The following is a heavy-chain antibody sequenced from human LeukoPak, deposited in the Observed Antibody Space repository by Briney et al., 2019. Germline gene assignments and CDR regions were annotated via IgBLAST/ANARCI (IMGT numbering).Heavy chain of an antibody. V-gene: IGHV1-69*13. Sequence: SVKVSCKASGGTFSSYAISWVRQAPGQGLEXXGGIIPIFGTANYAQEFQGRVTITADESTSTAYMELSSLRSEDTAVYYCAGDHGGGLWFGEVWGKGTTVTVSS. D-gene: IGHD3-10*01. CDR2: IIPIFGTA. CDR3: AGDHGGGLWFGEV. CDR1: GGTFSSYA. J-gene: IGHJ6*04.